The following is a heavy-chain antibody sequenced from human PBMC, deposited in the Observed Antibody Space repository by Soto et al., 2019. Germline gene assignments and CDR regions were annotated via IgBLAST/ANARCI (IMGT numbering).Heavy chain of an antibody. CDR1: GYTFSSYA. J-gene: IGHJ4*02. CDR3: ARDTGDGTFDF. CDR2: INAGYGNT. V-gene: IGHV1-3*01. Sequence: ASVKVSCKASGYTFSSYAMHWVRQAPGQRLEWMGWINAGYGNTKSSQKFQDRVTISRDTSASTAFMELTSLRSEDTAVYYCARDTGDGTFDFWGQGTLVTVSS. D-gene: IGHD7-27*01.